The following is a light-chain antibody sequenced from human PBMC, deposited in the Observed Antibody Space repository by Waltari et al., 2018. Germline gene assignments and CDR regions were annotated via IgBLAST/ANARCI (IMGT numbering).Light chain of an antibody. Sequence: DIQMTQSPSSLSASVGDRVTITCRASQSIGTYLNWYQHKPGRAPELLIYAASTLQGGVPSRFSGSGSETHFTLAISSLQRGDFATYYCQQSYTTPRTFGQGTKVEIK. CDR3: QQSYTTPRT. V-gene: IGKV1-39*01. J-gene: IGKJ1*01. CDR1: QSIGTY. CDR2: AAS.